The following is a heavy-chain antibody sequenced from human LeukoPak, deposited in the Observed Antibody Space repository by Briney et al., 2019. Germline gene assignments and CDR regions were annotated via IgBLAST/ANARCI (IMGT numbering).Heavy chain of an antibody. CDR2: FDPEDGET. CDR3: ATDTISFWSGSSYYYYGMDV. CDR1: GYTLTELS. D-gene: IGHD3-3*01. Sequence: ASVKVSCKVSGYTLTELSMHWVQQAPGKGLEWMGGFDPEDGETIYAQKFQGRVTMTEDTSTDTAYMELSSLRSEDTAVYYCATDTISFWSGSSYYYYGMDVWGQGTTVTVSS. V-gene: IGHV1-24*01. J-gene: IGHJ6*02.